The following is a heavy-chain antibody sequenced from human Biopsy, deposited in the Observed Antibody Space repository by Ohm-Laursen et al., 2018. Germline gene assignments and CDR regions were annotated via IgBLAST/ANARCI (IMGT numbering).Heavy chain of an antibody. D-gene: IGHD3-22*01. V-gene: IGHV3-23*01. CDR3: AKDQGYYYDRSVYYYFDY. CDR2: INSSGGST. J-gene: IGHJ4*02. CDR1: GFTFSSYA. Sequence: GSLRLSCTASGFTFSSYAMSWVRQAPGKGLEWVSTINSSGGSTYYADSVKGRFTISRDNSKNTLHLQMNSLRAEDTAVYYCAKDQGYYYDRSVYYYFDYWGQGTLVTVSS.